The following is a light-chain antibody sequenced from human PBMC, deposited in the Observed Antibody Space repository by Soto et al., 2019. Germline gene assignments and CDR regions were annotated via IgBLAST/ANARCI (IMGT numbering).Light chain of an antibody. V-gene: IGKV2-28*01. Sequence: DIVMTQSPLSLPVTPGEPASISCRSSQSLLHSNGFKYLDWYLQKPGQSPQLLIYLGSNRASGVPDRFSGCGSGTDFTLKISRVEAEDVGVYYCMQALQTPLTFGGGTKVEIK. J-gene: IGKJ4*01. CDR3: MQALQTPLT. CDR2: LGS. CDR1: QSLLHSNGFKY.